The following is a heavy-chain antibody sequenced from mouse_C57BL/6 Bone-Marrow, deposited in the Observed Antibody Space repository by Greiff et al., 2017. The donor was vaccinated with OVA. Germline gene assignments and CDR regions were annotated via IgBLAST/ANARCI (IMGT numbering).Heavy chain of an antibody. CDR2: IDPSDSYT. CDR1: GYTFTSYW. V-gene: IGHV1-69*01. D-gene: IGHD1-1*01. Sequence: QVQLQQPGAELVMPGASVKLSCKASGYTFTSYWMHWVKQRPGQGLEWIGEIDPSDSYTNYTQKFKGQFTLTIDKSTSTAYMQLSSLTSEDSAVYYCARDYYGSSEDWYAMDDWGQGTSVTVSS. CDR3: ARDYYGSSEDWYAMDD. J-gene: IGHJ4*01.